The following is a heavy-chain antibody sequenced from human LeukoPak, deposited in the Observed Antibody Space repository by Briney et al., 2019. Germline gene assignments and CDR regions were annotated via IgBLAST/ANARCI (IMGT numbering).Heavy chain of an antibody. CDR3: VKGRNWGAPLDYFDY. V-gene: IGHV3-64D*06. CDR1: GFTFSTYV. Sequence: PGGSLRLSCSVSGFTFSTYVMHWVRQAPGKGLEYVSAISSNGGSTYYADSVKGRFTISRDNSKNTLYLQMSSLRAEDTAVYYSVKGRNWGAPLDYFDYWGQGTLVTVSS. CDR2: ISSNGGST. D-gene: IGHD7-27*01. J-gene: IGHJ4*02.